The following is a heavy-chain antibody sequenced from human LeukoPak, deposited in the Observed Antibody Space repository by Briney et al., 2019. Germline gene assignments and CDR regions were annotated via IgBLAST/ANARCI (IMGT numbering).Heavy chain of an antibody. CDR2: ISDSGST. CDR1: GGSISSSSCY. CDR3: AHYDRRGWDAFDI. V-gene: IGHV4-61*05. D-gene: IGHD4-17*01. J-gene: IGHJ3*02. Sequence: SETLSLTCTVSGGSISSSSCYWGWIRQPPGKGLEWIAYISDSGSTNYNPSLKSRVTISVDTSKNQFSLKLSSVTAADTAVYYCAHYDRRGWDAFDIWGQGTMVTVSS.